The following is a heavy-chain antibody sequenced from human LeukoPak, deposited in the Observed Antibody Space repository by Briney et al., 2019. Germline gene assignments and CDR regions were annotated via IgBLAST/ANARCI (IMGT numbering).Heavy chain of an antibody. CDR3: AKAKWELPYYMDV. J-gene: IGHJ6*03. CDR2: ISGGST. CDR1: GFTFSSYA. Sequence: GGSLRLSCAASGFTFSSYAMSWVRQAPGKGLEWVSAISGGSTYYADSVKGRFTISRDNSKNTLYLQMNSLRAEDTAVYYCAKAKWELPYYMDVWGKGTTVTVSS. D-gene: IGHD1-26*01. V-gene: IGHV3-23*01.